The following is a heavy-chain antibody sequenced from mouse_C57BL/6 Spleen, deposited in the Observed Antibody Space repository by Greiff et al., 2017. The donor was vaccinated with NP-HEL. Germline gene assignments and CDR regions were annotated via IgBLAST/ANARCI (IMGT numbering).Heavy chain of an antibody. CDR3: ARNYGKRKDFDY. V-gene: IGHV1-55*01. CDR1: GYTFTSYW. Sequence: VQLQQPGAELVKPGASVKMSCKASGYTFTSYWITWVKQRPGQGLEWIGDIYPGSGSTNYNEKFKSKATLTVDTSSSTAYMQLSSLTSEDSAVYYCARNYGKRKDFDYWGQGTTLTVSS. CDR2: IYPGSGST. J-gene: IGHJ2*01. D-gene: IGHD2-1*01.